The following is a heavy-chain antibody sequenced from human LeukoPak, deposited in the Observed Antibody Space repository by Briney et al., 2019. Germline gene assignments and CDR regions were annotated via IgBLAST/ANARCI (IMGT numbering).Heavy chain of an antibody. CDR1: GFTFSSYS. Sequence: PGGSLRLSCAASGFTFSSYSMNWVRQAPGKGLEWVSYISSSSSTIYYADSVKGRFTISRDNAKNSLYLQMNSLRAEDTAVYYCARVSYSGYESIRHAFDIWGQGTMVTVSS. D-gene: IGHD5-12*01. CDR3: ARVSYSGYESIRHAFDI. J-gene: IGHJ3*02. CDR2: ISSSSSTI. V-gene: IGHV3-48*01.